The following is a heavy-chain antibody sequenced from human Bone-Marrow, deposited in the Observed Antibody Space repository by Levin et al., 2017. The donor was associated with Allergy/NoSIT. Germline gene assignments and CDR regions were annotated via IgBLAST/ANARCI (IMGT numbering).Heavy chain of an antibody. J-gene: IGHJ3*02. CDR1: GFSFNTYC. D-gene: IGHD6-19*01. Sequence: GGSLRLSCAASGFSFNTYCMNWVRLAPGKGLVWVSRIKGDGTSVSYADSVKVRFAISRDNARNTLYLQMNSLRVEDTAMYYCARMDSSSWSADAFDIWGQGTMVTVSS. CDR2: IKGDGTSV. CDR3: ARMDSSSWSADAFDI. V-gene: IGHV3-74*01.